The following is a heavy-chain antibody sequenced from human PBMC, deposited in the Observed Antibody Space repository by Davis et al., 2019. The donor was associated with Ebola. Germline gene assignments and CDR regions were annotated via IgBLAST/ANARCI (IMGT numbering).Heavy chain of an antibody. CDR3: ARDTRGYYYYGMDV. CDR2: ISSSSSTI. J-gene: IGHJ6*02. V-gene: IGHV3-48*02. D-gene: IGHD3-10*01. CDR1: GFTFSSYS. Sequence: GESLKISCAASGFTFSSYSMNWVRQAPGKGLEWVSYISSSSSTIYYADSVKGRFTISRDNAKNSLYLQMNSLRDEGTAVYYCARDTRGYYYYGMDVWGQGTTVTVSS.